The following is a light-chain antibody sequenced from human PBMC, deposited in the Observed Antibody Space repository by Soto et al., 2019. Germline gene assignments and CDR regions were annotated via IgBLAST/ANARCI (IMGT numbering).Light chain of an antibody. CDR3: SSYTSSSTFEYVV. CDR1: SSDVGSYNR. Sequence: QSALTQPPSVSGSPGQSVTISCTGTSSDVGSYNRVSWYQQPPGTAPKLMIYEVSNRPSGVPDRFSGSKSGNTASLTISGLQAEDEADYYCSSYTSSSTFEYVVFGGGTKLTVL. V-gene: IGLV2-18*02. CDR2: EVS. J-gene: IGLJ2*01.